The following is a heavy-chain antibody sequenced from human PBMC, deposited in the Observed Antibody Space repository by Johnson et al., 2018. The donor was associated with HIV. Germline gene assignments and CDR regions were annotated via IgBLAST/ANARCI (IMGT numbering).Heavy chain of an antibody. J-gene: IGHJ3*01. CDR3: ARELKDGDYSRGAFDL. CDR2: ISYDGRNK. V-gene: IGHV3-30*19. CDR1: GFTFNSYG. D-gene: IGHD4-23*01. Sequence: QVQLVESGGGLIQPGGSLRLSCAASGFTFNSYGMHWVRQAPGKGLEWVAVISYDGRNKYYADSVKGRFTISRDNSENTLYLQMNSLRTEDTAVYYCARELKDGDYSRGAFDLWGQGTMVTVTS.